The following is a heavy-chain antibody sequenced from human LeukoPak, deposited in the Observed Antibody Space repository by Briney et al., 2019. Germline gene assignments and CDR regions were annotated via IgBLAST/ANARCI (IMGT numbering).Heavy chain of an antibody. CDR2: IYYTGST. D-gene: IGHD1-26*01. Sequence: SETLSLTCTVSGDSISSSTHYWAWIRQPPGKGLEWIGTIYYTGSTYYNPSLKSRVTISVDTSKNQFSLKLSSVTAADTAVYYCARDGAIVGAKIYAFDIWGQGTMVTVSS. CDR3: ARDGAIVGAKIYAFDI. J-gene: IGHJ3*02. V-gene: IGHV4-39*07. CDR1: GDSISSSTHY.